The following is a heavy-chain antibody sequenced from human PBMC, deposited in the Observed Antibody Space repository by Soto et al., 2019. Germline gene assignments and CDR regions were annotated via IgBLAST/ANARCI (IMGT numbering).Heavy chain of an antibody. D-gene: IGHD6-19*01. CDR3: AHIVVAGLGYYFDY. CDR1: GFSLSSTRMA. Sequence: QITLKESGPTLVKPTQTLTLTCTFSGFSLSSTRMAVGWMRQPPGKALEWLAPIYWDDDKRYSPFLKSRLTITKDTSKNQVVLTMSNMDPVDTARYYCAHIVVAGLGYYFDYWGQGTLVTVSS. CDR2: IYWDDDK. V-gene: IGHV2-5*02. J-gene: IGHJ4*02.